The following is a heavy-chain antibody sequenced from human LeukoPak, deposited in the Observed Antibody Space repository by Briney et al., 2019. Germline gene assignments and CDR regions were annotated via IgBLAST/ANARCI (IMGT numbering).Heavy chain of an antibody. CDR3: AKEGSELDYYYYYMDV. CDR2: VWYDGDKK. D-gene: IGHD1-7*01. CDR1: GFTFSRYV. Sequence: PGGSLRLSCAASGFTFSRYVMHWVRQAPGKGLEWVAAVWYDGDKKYYADSVKGRFTISRDNSKNTLSLQVNSLTVDDTAVYYCAKEGSELDYYYYYMDVWGKGTTITVSS. V-gene: IGHV3-33*03. J-gene: IGHJ6*03.